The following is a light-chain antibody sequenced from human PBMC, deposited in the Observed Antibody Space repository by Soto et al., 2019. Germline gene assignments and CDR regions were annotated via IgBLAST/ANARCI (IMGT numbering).Light chain of an antibody. Sequence: DLQMAQSPSTLSASVGDRVTITCRASQSIDIWLAWSQQKPGKAPQLLIHQASSLESGGPSRFSGSGSGTEFTLTIRSLQPDDFATYCWQQSKTYPWTFGQGTKVEIK. J-gene: IGKJ1*01. V-gene: IGKV1-5*03. CDR2: QAS. CDR3: QQSKTYPWT. CDR1: QSIDIW.